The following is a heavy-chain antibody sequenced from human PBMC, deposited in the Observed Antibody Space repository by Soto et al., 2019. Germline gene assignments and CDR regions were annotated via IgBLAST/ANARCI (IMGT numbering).Heavy chain of an antibody. D-gene: IGHD2-2*01. CDR2: TYYRSKWYN. Sequence: SQTLSLTCAISGDSVSSNSAAWNWIRQSPSRGLEWLGRTYYRSKWYNDYAVSVKSRITINPDTSKNQFSLQLNSVTPEDTAVYYCAREGYCSSTSCYSYYYYYYGMDVWGQGTTVTVSS. CDR3: AREGYCSSTSCYSYYYYYYGMDV. V-gene: IGHV6-1*01. CDR1: GDSVSSNSAA. J-gene: IGHJ6*02.